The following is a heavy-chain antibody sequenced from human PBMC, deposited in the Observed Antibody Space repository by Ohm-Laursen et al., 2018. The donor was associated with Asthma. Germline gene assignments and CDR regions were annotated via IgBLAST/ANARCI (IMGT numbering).Heavy chain of an antibody. Sequence: SLRLSCAASGFTFSTYAMSWVRQAPGKGLEWVSGTSSSDGTTYYAASVKGRFTISRDNSKNTLYLQMNSLRAEDTAVYYCAKAGTSVYYVMDVWGQGTTVTVSS. J-gene: IGHJ6*02. CDR2: TSSSDGTT. V-gene: IGHV3-23*01. CDR1: GFTFSTYA. CDR3: AKAGTSVYYVMDV. D-gene: IGHD1-7*01.